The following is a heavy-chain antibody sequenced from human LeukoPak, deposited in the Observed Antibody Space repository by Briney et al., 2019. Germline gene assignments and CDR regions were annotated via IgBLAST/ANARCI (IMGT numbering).Heavy chain of an antibody. D-gene: IGHD3-22*01. J-gene: IGHJ5*02. CDR1: GGTFSSYA. CDR2: IIPIFGTA. V-gene: IGHV1-69*05. Sequence: SVKVSCKASGGTFSSYAISWVRQAPGQGLEWMGWIIPIFGTANYAQKFQGRVTITTDESTSTAYMELSSLRSEDTAVYYCARDPHYYYDSSGYNWFDPWGQGTLVTVSS. CDR3: ARDPHYYYDSSGYNWFDP.